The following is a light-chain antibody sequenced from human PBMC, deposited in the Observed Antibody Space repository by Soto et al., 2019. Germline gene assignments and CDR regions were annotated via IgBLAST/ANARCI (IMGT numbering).Light chain of an antibody. Sequence: IQMTQSPSSLSASVGDRVTITCQASQDISNYLNWYQQKPGKAPKLLISDASRLETGVPSRFSGRGSGTDFTFTISSLQPEDIATYYCQQYHSLTTFGRGTRLEIK. CDR1: QDISNY. CDR3: QQYHSLTT. CDR2: DAS. J-gene: IGKJ5*01. V-gene: IGKV1-33*01.